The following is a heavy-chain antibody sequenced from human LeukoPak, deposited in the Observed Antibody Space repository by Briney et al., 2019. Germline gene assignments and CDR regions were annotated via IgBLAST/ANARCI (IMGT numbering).Heavy chain of an antibody. CDR3: AKVYQPSYYDILTGYFDY. CDR1: GFTFSSYA. Sequence: GGSLRLSCAASGFTFSSYAMGWVRQAPGKGLEWVSAISGSGGSTYYADSVKGRFTISRDNSKNTLYLQMNSLRAEDTAVYYCAKVYQPSYYDILTGYFDYWGQGTLVTLSS. V-gene: IGHV3-23*01. D-gene: IGHD3-9*01. CDR2: ISGSGGST. J-gene: IGHJ4*02.